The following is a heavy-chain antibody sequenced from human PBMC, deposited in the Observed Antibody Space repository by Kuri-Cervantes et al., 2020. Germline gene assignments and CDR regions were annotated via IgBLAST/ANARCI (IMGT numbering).Heavy chain of an antibody. D-gene: IGHD3-9*01. CDR2: IKQDGSEK. V-gene: IGHV3-7*01. CDR3: ARDWGYDILTGYPDY. CDR1: GFTFSSYG. Sequence: GGSLRLSCAASGFTFSSYGMHWVRQAPGKGLEWVANIKQDGSEKYYVDSVKGRFTISRDNAKNSLYLQMNSLRAADTAVYYCARDWGYDILTGYPDYWGQGTLVTVSS. J-gene: IGHJ4*02.